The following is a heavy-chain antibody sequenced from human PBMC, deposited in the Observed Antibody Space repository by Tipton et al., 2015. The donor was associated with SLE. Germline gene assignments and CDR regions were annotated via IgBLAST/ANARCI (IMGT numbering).Heavy chain of an antibody. CDR2: IYHRGST. J-gene: IGHJ4*02. Sequence: TLSLTCTVSGGSISSSSYYWGWIRQPPGKGLEWIGEIYHRGSTNYNPSLKSRVTISVDKSKNQFSLKLSSVTAADTAVYYCASKVAGTGGFDYWGQGTLVTVSS. CDR1: GGSISSSSYY. CDR3: ASKVAGTGGFDY. D-gene: IGHD6-19*01. V-gene: IGHV4-39*07.